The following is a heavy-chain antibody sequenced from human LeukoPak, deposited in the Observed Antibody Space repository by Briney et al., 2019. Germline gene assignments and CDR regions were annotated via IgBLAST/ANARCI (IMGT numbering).Heavy chain of an antibody. V-gene: IGHV4-59*01. D-gene: IGHD7-27*01. CDR2: IYHTGST. CDR1: GGSISTYY. Sequence: SETLSLTCTVSGGSISTYYWSWIRQSPGKGLEWIGYIYHTGSTSYSPSLKSRVTISADTSQNQFSLKLSSVTAADTAVYYCASRKLGNDYWGQGTLVTVSS. J-gene: IGHJ4*02. CDR3: ASRKLGNDY.